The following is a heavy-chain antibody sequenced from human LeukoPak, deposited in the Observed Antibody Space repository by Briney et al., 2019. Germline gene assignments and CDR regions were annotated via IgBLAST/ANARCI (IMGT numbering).Heavy chain of an antibody. V-gene: IGHV3-15*01. Sequence: GGSLRLSCEGSGFTFGHAWMSWVRQGPGKGLEWLGRIKSKTDGGTIDYAAPVTGRFTISRDDSENTLYLQMNSLKTEDTAIYYCTVDANTDSHYYWGQGTLVTVSS. CDR1: GFTFGHAW. CDR3: TVDANTDSHYY. J-gene: IGHJ4*02. D-gene: IGHD4/OR15-4a*01. CDR2: IKSKTDGGTI.